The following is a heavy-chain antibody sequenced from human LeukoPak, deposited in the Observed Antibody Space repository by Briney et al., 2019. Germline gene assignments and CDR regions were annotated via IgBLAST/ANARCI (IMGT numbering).Heavy chain of an antibody. Sequence: ASVKVSCKASGYTFTSYDINWVRQAPGQGLEWMGWMNPNSGNTGYAQKFRGRVTMTRNTSISTAYMELSSLRSEDTAVYYCARVYRTDFYYYMDVWGKGTTVTVSS. CDR2: MNPNSGNT. CDR3: ARVYRTDFYYYMDV. CDR1: GYTFTSYD. J-gene: IGHJ6*03. V-gene: IGHV1-8*01. D-gene: IGHD4-11*01.